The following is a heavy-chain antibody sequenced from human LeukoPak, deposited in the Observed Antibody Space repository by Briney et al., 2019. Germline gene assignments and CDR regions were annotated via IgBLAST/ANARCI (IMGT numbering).Heavy chain of an antibody. CDR2: INPSGGST. Sequence: ASVKVSCKASGYTFTSYYMHWVRQAPGQGLEWMGIINPSGGSTSYAQKFQGRVTMTRDTSTSTVYMELSSLRSEDTAVYYCARDLRPEGTMIVVVTNWFDPWGQGTLVTVSS. J-gene: IGHJ5*02. CDR3: ARDLRPEGTMIVVVTNWFDP. V-gene: IGHV1-46*01. CDR1: GYTFTSYY. D-gene: IGHD3-22*01.